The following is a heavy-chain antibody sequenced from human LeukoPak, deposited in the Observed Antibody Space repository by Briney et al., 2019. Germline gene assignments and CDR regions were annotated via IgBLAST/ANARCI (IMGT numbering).Heavy chain of an antibody. V-gene: IGHV3-23*01. J-gene: IGHJ4*02. D-gene: IGHD3-9*01. CDR1: GYTFSSYA. Sequence: PGGSLRLSCTASGYTFSSYAMTWVRQAPGEGLEWVSAISGSGANTYYADSVKGRFTISRDNSKNTLYLQMNSLRAEDTAVYYCAARRFYDILTGYLDYWGQGTLVTVSS. CDR3: AARRFYDILTGYLDY. CDR2: ISGSGANT.